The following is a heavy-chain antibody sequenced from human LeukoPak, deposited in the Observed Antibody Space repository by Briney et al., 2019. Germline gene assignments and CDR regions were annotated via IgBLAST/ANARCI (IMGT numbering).Heavy chain of an antibody. CDR3: ARQRGGSSESDY. J-gene: IGHJ4*02. Sequence: SETLSLTCSVSGGSITSSSYYWAWLRQPPGKGLEWIGNIYYTGSTYYNPSLKSRVTMSVDTSKNQFSLKMSYVTAADTSVYYCARQRGGSSESDYWGQGTLVTVSS. D-gene: IGHD6-6*01. V-gene: IGHV4-39*01. CDR2: IYYTGST. CDR1: GGSITSSSYY.